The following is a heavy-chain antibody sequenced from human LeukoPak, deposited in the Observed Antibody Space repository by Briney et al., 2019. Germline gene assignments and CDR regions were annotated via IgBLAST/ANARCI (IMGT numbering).Heavy chain of an antibody. CDR2: IYSGGST. CDR3: ARDIGPYYGMDV. Sequence: GGSLRLSCAASGFTVSSNYMSWVRQAPGKGLEWVSVIYSGGSTYYADSVKGRFTISRDNSKNTLYLQMNSLRAEDTAVYYCARDIGPYYGMDVWGQGTTVTVSS. V-gene: IGHV3-66*01. J-gene: IGHJ6*02. CDR1: GFTVSSNY. D-gene: IGHD1-26*01.